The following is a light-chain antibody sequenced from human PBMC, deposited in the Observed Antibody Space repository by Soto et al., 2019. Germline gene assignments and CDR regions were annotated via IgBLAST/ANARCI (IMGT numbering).Light chain of an antibody. CDR1: SGHSSYI. J-gene: IGLJ3*02. V-gene: IGLV4-60*02. CDR3: ETWDSNTRV. CDR2: LEGIGSY. Sequence: QLVLTQSSSASASLGSSVKLTCTLSSGHSSYIIAWHQQQPGKAPRYLMNLEGIGSYKKGSGVPDRFSGSRSGADRYLTISNLQFEDEADYYCETWDSNTRVFGGGTQLTVL.